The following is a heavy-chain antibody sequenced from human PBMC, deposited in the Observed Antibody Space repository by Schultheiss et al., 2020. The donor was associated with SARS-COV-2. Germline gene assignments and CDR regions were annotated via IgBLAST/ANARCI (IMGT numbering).Heavy chain of an antibody. CDR2: SNAGNGNT. D-gene: IGHD6-19*01. Sequence: ASVKVSCKASGYTFTSYAMHWVRQAPGQRLGWMGWSNAGNGNTKYSQEFQGRVTITRDTSASTAYMELSSLRSEDMAVYYCARDRQWLAPNDYWGQGTLVTVSS. J-gene: IGHJ4*02. CDR3: ARDRQWLAPNDY. V-gene: IGHV1-3*02. CDR1: GYTFTSYA.